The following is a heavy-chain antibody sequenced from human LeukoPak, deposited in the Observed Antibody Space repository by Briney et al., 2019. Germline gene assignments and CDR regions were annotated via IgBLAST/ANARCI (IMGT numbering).Heavy chain of an antibody. V-gene: IGHV4-34*01. J-gene: IGHJ3*02. CDR2: INHSGST. Sequence: PSETLSLTCAVYGGSFSGYYWSWIRQPPGKGLEWIGEINHSGSTNYNPSLKSRVTISVDTSKNQFSLKLSSVTAADTAVYYCARHGPGIAPSDAFDIWGQGTMVTVSS. D-gene: IGHD6-13*01. CDR3: ARHGPGIAPSDAFDI. CDR1: GGSFSGYY.